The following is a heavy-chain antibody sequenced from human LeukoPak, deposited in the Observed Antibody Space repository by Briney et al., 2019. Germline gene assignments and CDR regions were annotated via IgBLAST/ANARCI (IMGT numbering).Heavy chain of an antibody. J-gene: IGHJ6*02. D-gene: IGHD3-10*01. CDR1: GFTFSGYS. V-gene: IGHV3-21*01. CDR3: ARVANYYGSGSYYKSYYYYGMDV. Sequence: KSGGSLRLSCAASGFTFSGYSMNWVRQAPGKGLEWVSSISSSSSYIYYADSVKGRFTISRDNAKNSLYLQMNSLRAEDTAVYYCARVANYYGSGSYYKSYYYYGMDVWGQGTTVTVSS. CDR2: ISSSSSYI.